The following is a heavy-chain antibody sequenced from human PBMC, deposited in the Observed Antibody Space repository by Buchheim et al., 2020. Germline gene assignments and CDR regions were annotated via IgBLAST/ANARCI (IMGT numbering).Heavy chain of an antibody. CDR2: IGNKANSYVT. V-gene: IGHV3-73*01. J-gene: IGHJ6*02. Sequence: VQLVESGGGLVQPGGSLKLSCAASGFTFSGSAMHWVRQASGKGLEWIGRIGNKANSYVTAYAESVKGRFSISREDSKSTAYLQMNTLRSEDTAVYYCSRRTPGHGLDVWGQGTT. CDR1: GFTFSGSA. CDR3: SRRTPGHGLDV.